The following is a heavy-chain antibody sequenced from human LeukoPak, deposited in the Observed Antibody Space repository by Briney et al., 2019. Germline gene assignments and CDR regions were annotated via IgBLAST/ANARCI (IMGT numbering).Heavy chain of an antibody. CDR3: ARRALIAVAGTRHFDY. D-gene: IGHD6-19*01. CDR2: IYYSGST. V-gene: IGHV4-39*01. J-gene: IGHJ4*02. CDR1: GGSISSSSYY. Sequence: SSETLSLTCTVSGGSISSSSYYWGWIRQPPGQGLEWIGGIYYSGSTYYNPSLKSRVTISVDTSKNQFSLKLSSVTAADTAVYYCARRALIAVAGTRHFDYWGQGTLVTVSS.